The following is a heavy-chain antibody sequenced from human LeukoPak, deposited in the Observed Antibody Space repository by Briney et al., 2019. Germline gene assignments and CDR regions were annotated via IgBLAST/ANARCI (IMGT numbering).Heavy chain of an antibody. CDR2: ISGRGDDI. CDR3: ARDWDGRSDSFDP. Sequence: ASVKVSCKASGYTFTTYGISWARQAPGHGLEWVGYISGRGDDINYAENFQGRVTMTTDTSTSTAYMELGSLTSDDTAVYYCARDWDGRSDSFDPWGQGTLVTVSS. D-gene: IGHD1-26*01. V-gene: IGHV1-18*01. CDR1: GYTFTTYG. J-gene: IGHJ5*02.